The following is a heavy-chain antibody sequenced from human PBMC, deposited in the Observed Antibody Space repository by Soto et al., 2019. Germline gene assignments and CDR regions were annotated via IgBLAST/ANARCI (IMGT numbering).Heavy chain of an antibody. CDR1: GGTIISSIYY. V-gene: IGHV4-39*01. J-gene: IGHJ5*02. CDR2: IYYSGST. CDR3: ARLVVPNWFDP. Sequence: SETMSLTCTVSGGTIISSIYYWGWIRQPPGKGLEWIGSIYYSGSTYYNPSLKSRVTISVDTSKNQFSLKLSSVTAADTAVYYCARLVVPNWFDPWGQGTLVTVSS.